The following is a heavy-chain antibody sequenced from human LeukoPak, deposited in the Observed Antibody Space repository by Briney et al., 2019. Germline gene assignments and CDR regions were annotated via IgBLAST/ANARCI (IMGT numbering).Heavy chain of an antibody. CDR1: GGSFSGYY. J-gene: IGHJ4*02. Sequence: SETLSLTCAVYGGSFSGYYWSWIRQPPGKGLEWIGYIYYSGSTNYNPSLKSRVTISVDTSKNQFSLKLSSVTAADTAVYYCARDRFGGSSPYYFDYWGQGTLVTVSS. CDR2: IYYSGST. V-gene: IGHV4-59*01. D-gene: IGHD1-26*01. CDR3: ARDRFGGSSPYYFDY.